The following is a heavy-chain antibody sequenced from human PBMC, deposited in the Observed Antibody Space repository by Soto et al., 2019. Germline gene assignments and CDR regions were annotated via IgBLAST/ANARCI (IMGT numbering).Heavy chain of an antibody. CDR3: ASQVTFAFDY. CDR2: IYYSGNT. D-gene: IGHD2-21*02. Sequence: QVQLQESGPGLVKPSQTLSLTCTVSGGSISSGDYYWTWIRQLPGKGLEWIGYIYYSGNTQYNPSLKRRVTISIHTATNQYSLILTSVTAADTAVYYCASQVTFAFDYWGQGTLVTVSS. J-gene: IGHJ4*02. V-gene: IGHV4-31*03. CDR1: GGSISSGDYY.